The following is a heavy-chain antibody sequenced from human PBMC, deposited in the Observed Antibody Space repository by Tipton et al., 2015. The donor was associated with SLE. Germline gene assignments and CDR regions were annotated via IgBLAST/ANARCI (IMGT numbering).Heavy chain of an antibody. CDR2: FSSGGGP. Sequence: GLVKPSETLSLICSVSGAPIRDCWWSWIRPSPGKSLEWLGHFSSGGGPDYNPSLKGRVSISVDAPKSQHSLQLRSVTAADSAVYLCARPPGIVGATWGFLDVWGRGNWVAVSS. D-gene: IGHD1-26*01. CDR1: GAPIRDCW. V-gene: IGHV4-4*08. J-gene: IGHJ2*01. CDR3: ARPPGIVGATWGFLDV.